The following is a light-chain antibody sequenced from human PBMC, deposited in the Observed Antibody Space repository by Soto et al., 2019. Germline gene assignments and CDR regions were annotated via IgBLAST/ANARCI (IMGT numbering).Light chain of an antibody. CDR3: QQYDNSPIT. V-gene: IGKV3-15*01. CDR1: QIVSSN. CDR2: GTS. Sequence: EIVMTQSPATLSVSPGERPTLSCRASQIVSSNLAWYQQKPGQAPRLLIYGTSTRATGIPARFSGSGSGTEFTLTISRLEPEDFALYYCQQYDNSPITFGQGTRLEIK. J-gene: IGKJ5*01.